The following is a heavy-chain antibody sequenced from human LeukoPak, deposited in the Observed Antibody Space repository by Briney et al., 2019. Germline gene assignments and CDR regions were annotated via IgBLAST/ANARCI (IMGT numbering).Heavy chain of an antibody. CDR1: GYSFTSYW. V-gene: IGHV5-51*01. CDR3: AKGDGYNTFDS. CDR2: IYPGDSDT. J-gene: IGHJ4*02. Sequence: GESLKIFCKGSGYSFTSYWIGWVRQMPGKGLEWMGIIYPGDSDTRYSPSLQGQVTISADKSIKTAYLQWNSLKASDSAMYYCAKGDGYNTFDSWGQGTLVTVSS. D-gene: IGHD5-24*01.